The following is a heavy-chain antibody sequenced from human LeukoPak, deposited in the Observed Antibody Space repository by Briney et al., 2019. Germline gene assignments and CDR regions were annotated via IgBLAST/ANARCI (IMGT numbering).Heavy chain of an antibody. V-gene: IGHV4-34*01. CDR3: ARSNTPGIAVAGTGFDY. CDR2: INHSGST. J-gene: IGHJ4*02. CDR1: GGSFSGYC. Sequence: SETLSLTCAVYGGSFSGYCWSWIRQPPGKGLEWIGEINHSGSTNYNPSLKSRVTISVDTSKNQFSLKLSSVTAADTAVYYCARSNTPGIAVAGTGFDYWGQRTLVTVSS. D-gene: IGHD6-19*01.